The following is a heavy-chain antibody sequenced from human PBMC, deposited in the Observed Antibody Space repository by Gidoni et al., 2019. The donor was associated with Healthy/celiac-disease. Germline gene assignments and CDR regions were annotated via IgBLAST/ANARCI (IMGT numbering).Heavy chain of an antibody. CDR1: GFTFSSYA. CDR3: AKVRSSGWYPSSNDAFDI. CDR2: MSGSGGRT. Sequence: VQLLESGGGLVQPGGSLRLSCAASGFTFSSYAMSCVRQVPGKGLEWVSAMSGSGGRTYYADSVKGRFTISRDNSKNTLYLQMNSLRAEDTAVYYCAKVRSSGWYPSSNDAFDIWGQGTMVTVSS. V-gene: IGHV3-23*01. J-gene: IGHJ3*02. D-gene: IGHD6-19*01.